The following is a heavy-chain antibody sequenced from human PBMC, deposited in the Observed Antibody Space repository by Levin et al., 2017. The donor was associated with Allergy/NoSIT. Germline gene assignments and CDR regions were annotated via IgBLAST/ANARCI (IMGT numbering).Heavy chain of an antibody. D-gene: IGHD2-2*01. V-gene: IGHV3-9*01. Sequence: SLKISCAASGFTFDDYAMHWVRQAPGKGLEWVSGISWNSGSIGYADSVKGRFTISRDNAKNSLYLQMNSLRAEDTALYYCARAKYCSSTSCYPFFDPWGQGTLVTVSS. CDR1: GFTFDDYA. CDR2: ISWNSGSI. J-gene: IGHJ5*02. CDR3: ARAKYCSSTSCYPFFDP.